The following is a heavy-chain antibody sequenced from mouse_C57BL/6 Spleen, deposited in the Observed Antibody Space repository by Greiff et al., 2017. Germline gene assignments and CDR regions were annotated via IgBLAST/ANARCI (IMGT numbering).Heavy chain of an antibody. CDR2: IDPENGDT. Sequence: VQLQQSGAELVRPGASVKLSCTASGFNIKDDYMHWVKQRPEQGLEWIGWIDPENGDTEYASKFQGKATITADTSSNTAYLQLSSLTSEDTAVYYCTQGGAFGYWGQGTTLTVSS. CDR1: GFNIKDDY. J-gene: IGHJ2*01. V-gene: IGHV14-4*01. CDR3: TQGGAFGY.